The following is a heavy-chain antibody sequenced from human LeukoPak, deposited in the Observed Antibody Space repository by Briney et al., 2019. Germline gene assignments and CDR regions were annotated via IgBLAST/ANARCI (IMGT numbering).Heavy chain of an antibody. Sequence: GGSLRLSCAASGFTFSSYSMNWVRQAPGKGLEWVSSISSSSSYIYHADSVKGRFTISRDNAKNSLYLQMNSLRAEDTAVYYCARFSGYCSSTSCTPGDWGQGTLVTVSS. D-gene: IGHD2-2*01. CDR2: ISSSSSYI. CDR3: ARFSGYCSSTSCTPGD. CDR1: GFTFSSYS. V-gene: IGHV3-21*01. J-gene: IGHJ4*02.